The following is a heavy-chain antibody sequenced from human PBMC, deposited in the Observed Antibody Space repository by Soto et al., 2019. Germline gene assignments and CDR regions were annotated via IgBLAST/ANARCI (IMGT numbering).Heavy chain of an antibody. V-gene: IGHV3-30-3*01. Sequence: PGGSLRLSCAASGFTFSSYAMHWVRQAPGKGLEWVAVISYDGSNKYYADSVKGRFTISRDNSKNTLYLQMNGLRAEDTAVYYCARWGLPDWGVFYYFDYWGQGTLVTVSS. CDR2: ISYDGSNK. J-gene: IGHJ4*02. D-gene: IGHD3-10*01. CDR3: ARWGLPDWGVFYYFDY. CDR1: GFTFSSYA.